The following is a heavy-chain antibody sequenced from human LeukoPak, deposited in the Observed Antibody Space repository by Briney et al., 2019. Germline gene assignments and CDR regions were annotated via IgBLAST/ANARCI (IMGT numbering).Heavy chain of an antibody. CDR1: GFTFGTYA. V-gene: IGHV3-23*01. CDR2: ISGGGGST. CDR3: AKGGRASGSYYYFDY. D-gene: IGHD1-26*01. J-gene: IGHJ4*02. Sequence: GGSLRLSXVASGFTFGTYAMNWVRQAPGEGLEWLSAISGGGGSTYYADSVKGRFTISRDNSKNTLYLQMNSLRAEDTAVYYCAKGGRASGSYYYFDYWGQGTLVTVSS.